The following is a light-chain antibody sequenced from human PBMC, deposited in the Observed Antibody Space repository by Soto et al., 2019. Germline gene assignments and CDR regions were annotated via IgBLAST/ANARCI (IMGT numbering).Light chain of an antibody. J-gene: IGKJ1*01. CDR2: GAS. Sequence: EIVMTQSPATLSVSPGERATLSCRASQSVSSTLAWYQQKPGQAPRLLIYGASTRATGIPARFSGSGSGTEFTLTISSLQSEDFAVYYCQQYNNWPLQTFGQGTKVDIK. CDR1: QSVSST. V-gene: IGKV3-15*01. CDR3: QQYNNWPLQT.